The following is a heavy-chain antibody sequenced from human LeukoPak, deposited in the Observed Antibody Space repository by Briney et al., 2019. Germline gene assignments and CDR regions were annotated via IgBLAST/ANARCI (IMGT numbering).Heavy chain of an antibody. V-gene: IGHV1-2*02. CDR2: TNPNSGGT. Sequence: ASVKVSCKASGYTFTGYYMHWVRQAPGQGLEWTGWTNPNSGGTNYAQKFQGRVTMTRDTSISTAYMELSRLRSDDTAVYYCASIYGSGNKRGYYYGMDVWGQGTTVTVSS. CDR3: ASIYGSGNKRGYYYGMDV. CDR1: GYTFTGYY. D-gene: IGHD3-10*01. J-gene: IGHJ6*02.